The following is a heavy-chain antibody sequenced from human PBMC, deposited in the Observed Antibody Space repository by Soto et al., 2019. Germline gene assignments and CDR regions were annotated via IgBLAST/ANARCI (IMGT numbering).Heavy chain of an antibody. Sequence: GGSLSLSCXASGFTFGVYAMSWFRPATGKGLEWVGFIRSKAYGGTTEYAASVKGRFTISRDDSKSIAYLQMNSLKTEDTAVYYCTRDMGEYQLLGFDPWGQGTLVTVSS. CDR3: TRDMGEYQLLGFDP. J-gene: IGHJ5*02. D-gene: IGHD2-2*01. V-gene: IGHV3-49*03. CDR1: GFTFGVYA. CDR2: IRSKAYGGTT.